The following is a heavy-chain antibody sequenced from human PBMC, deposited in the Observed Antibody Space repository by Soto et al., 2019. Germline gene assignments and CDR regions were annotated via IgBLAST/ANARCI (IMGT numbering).Heavy chain of an antibody. J-gene: IGHJ6*02. CDR2: IYSSGST. CDR1: GGSISSGDYS. V-gene: IGHV4-30-4*01. CDR3: AREGSLYNSSSSMWYYGMDV. D-gene: IGHD6-6*01. Sequence: QVQLQESGPGLVKPSQTLSLTCTVSGGSISSGDYSWSWIRQPPGKGLEWIGHIYSSGSTYYNPSLKSRVTISVDTSKNHFSLKVSSVTAADTAVYYCAREGSLYNSSSSMWYYGMDVWGQGTTVTVSS.